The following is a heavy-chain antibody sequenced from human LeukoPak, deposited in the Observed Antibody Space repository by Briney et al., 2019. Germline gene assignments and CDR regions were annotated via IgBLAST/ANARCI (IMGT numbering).Heavy chain of an antibody. V-gene: IGHV3-33*01. Sequence: PGRSLRLSCAASGFTFSSYGMHWVRQAPGKGLEWVAVIWYDGSNKYYADSVKGRFTISRDNSKNTLYLQMNSLRAEDTAVYYCAGGYSYGSYYFDYWGQGTLVTVSS. D-gene: IGHD5-18*01. J-gene: IGHJ4*02. CDR3: AGGYSYGSYYFDY. CDR1: GFTFSSYG. CDR2: IWYDGSNK.